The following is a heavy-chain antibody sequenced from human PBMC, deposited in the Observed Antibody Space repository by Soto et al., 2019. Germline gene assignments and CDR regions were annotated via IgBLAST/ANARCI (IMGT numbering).Heavy chain of an antibody. CDR2: IWYDGSNK. V-gene: IGHV3-33*01. J-gene: IGHJ4*02. CDR1: GFTFSSYG. Sequence: GGSLRLSCAASGFTFSSYGMHWVRQAPGKGLEWVAVIWYDGSNKYYADSVKGRFTISRDNSKNTLYLQMNSLRAEDTAVYYCARDRQAFALPIDYWGQGTLVTVSS. D-gene: IGHD3-10*01. CDR3: ARDRQAFALPIDY.